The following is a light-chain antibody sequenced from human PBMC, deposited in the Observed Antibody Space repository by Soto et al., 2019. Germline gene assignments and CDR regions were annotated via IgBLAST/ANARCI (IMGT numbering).Light chain of an antibody. CDR3: QHYNSYPWT. CDR1: QTINNW. J-gene: IGKJ1*01. Sequence: DIQMTQSPSTLSASIGDRVTITCRASQTINNWLAWYQQKPGKAPNLLIYHASNLETGVPSRFSGSAFGTEFTLTISSLQPDDFATYYCQHYNSYPWTFCQGTKVDIK. CDR2: HAS. V-gene: IGKV1-5*01.